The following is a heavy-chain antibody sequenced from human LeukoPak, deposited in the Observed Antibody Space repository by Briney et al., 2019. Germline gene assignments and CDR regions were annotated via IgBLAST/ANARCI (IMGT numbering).Heavy chain of an antibody. V-gene: IGHV3-21*01. CDR3: AREVYSSGSYDY. J-gene: IGHJ4*02. CDR2: ISSSSSYI. D-gene: IGHD3-22*01. Sequence: GGSLRLSCAASGFTFDRFAMHWVRQAPGKGLEWVSSISSSSSYIYYADSVKGRFTISRDNAKNSLYLQMNSLRAEDTAVYYCAREVYSSGSYDYWGQGTLVTVSS. CDR1: GFTFDRFA.